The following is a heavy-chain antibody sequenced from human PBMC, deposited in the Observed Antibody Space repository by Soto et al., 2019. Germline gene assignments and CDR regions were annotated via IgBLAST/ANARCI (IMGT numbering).Heavy chain of an antibody. V-gene: IGHV1-24*01. Sequence: ASVKVSCKICGDSLTELSMHWVRQAPGKGLEWMGGFDPEDGETIYAQKFQGRFTISRDNSKNTLYLQMGSLRAEDMAVYYCARNLYSSYGMDVWGQGTTVTVSS. CDR2: FDPEDGET. J-gene: IGHJ6*02. CDR3: ARNLYSSYGMDV. CDR1: GDSLTELS. D-gene: IGHD6-19*01.